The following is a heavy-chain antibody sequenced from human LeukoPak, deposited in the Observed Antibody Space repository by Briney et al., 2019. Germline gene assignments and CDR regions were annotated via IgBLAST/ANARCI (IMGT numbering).Heavy chain of an antibody. CDR1: GYTFTSYA. CDR2: INAGNGNT. Sequence: ASVKVSCKASGYTFTSYAIHWVRQAPGQRLEWMGWINAGNGNTQYSQKFQGRVTITRDTSASTAYMEVSSLGSEDTATYYCARGRGFGELFYYYGMDVWGQGTTVTVSS. CDR3: ARGRGFGELFYYYGMDV. J-gene: IGHJ6*02. D-gene: IGHD3-10*01. V-gene: IGHV1-3*01.